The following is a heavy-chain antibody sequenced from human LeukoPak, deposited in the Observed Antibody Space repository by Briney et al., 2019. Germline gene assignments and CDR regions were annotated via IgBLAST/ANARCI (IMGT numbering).Heavy chain of an antibody. CDR2: ISPSGNT. V-gene: IGHV4-34*01. J-gene: IGHJ4*02. CDR1: GGSFTIYS. Sequence: PSETLSLTCAVYGGSFTIYSWTWIRQPPGKSLEWVGEISPSGNTQYNPSLTSRVTISLDASKSQFYLKLNSVTAADTAVYYCARRVRSADYRLDYWGQGTLVTVSS. CDR3: ARRVRSADYRLDY. D-gene: IGHD4-11*01.